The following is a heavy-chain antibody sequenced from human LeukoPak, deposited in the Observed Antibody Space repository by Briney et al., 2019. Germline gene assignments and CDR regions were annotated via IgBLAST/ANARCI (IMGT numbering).Heavy chain of an antibody. CDR1: GYTFTNYG. Sequence: GASVKVSCKSSGYTFTNYGMTWVRQAPGQGLEWMGWISAYNGNTNYAQKLRGRVTMTTDTSTSTAYMELRSLRSDDTAMYYCARQDSSGWYVLAPLDYWGQGTLVTVSS. CDR2: ISAYNGNT. J-gene: IGHJ4*02. CDR3: ARQDSSGWYVLAPLDY. D-gene: IGHD6-19*01. V-gene: IGHV1-18*01.